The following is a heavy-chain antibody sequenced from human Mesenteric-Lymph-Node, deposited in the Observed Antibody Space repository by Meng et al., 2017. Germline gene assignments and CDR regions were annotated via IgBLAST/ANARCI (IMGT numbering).Heavy chain of an antibody. CDR3: ARGGPNDFWSGYLDY. Sequence: QGQLVQAGAEVKKPGAAGKVSGKASGYTFTSYGISWVRQAPGQGLEWMGWISAYNGNTNYAQKLQGRVTMTTDTSTSTAYMELRSLRSDDTAVYYCARGGPNDFWSGYLDYWGQGTLVTVSS. CDR2: ISAYNGNT. V-gene: IGHV1-18*01. J-gene: IGHJ4*02. D-gene: IGHD3-3*01. CDR1: GYTFTSYG.